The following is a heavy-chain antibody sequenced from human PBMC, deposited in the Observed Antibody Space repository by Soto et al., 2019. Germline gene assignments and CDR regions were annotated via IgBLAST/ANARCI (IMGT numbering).Heavy chain of an antibody. D-gene: IGHD1-26*01. Sequence: GGSLRLSCAASGFTFSSYEINWVRQAPGKGLEWVSYISSSGSTIYYADSVKGRFTISRDNAKNSLYLQMNSLRAEDTAVYYCARVEVVRWELQNYFDYWGQGTLVTVSS. CDR2: ISSSGSTI. J-gene: IGHJ4*02. V-gene: IGHV3-48*03. CDR3: ARVEVVRWELQNYFDY. CDR1: GFTFSSYE.